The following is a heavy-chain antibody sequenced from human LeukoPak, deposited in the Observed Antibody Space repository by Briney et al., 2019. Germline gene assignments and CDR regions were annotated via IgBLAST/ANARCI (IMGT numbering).Heavy chain of an antibody. CDR2: ISSSGSTI. V-gene: IGHV3-11*01. Sequence: LSLTCAVYGGSFSGYYWSWIRQAPGKGLEWVSYISSSGSTIYYADSVKGRFTISRDNAKNSLYLQMNSLRAEDTAVYYCAGVLAHFDYWGQGTLVTVSS. J-gene: IGHJ4*02. CDR1: GGSFSGYY. CDR3: AGVLAHFDY. D-gene: IGHD3-3*01.